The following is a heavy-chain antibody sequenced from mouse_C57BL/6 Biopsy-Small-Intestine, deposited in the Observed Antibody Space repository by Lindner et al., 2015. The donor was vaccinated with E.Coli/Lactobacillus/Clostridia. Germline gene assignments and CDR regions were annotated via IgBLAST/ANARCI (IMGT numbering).Heavy chain of an antibody. D-gene: IGHD2-3*01. CDR1: GYRLISYF. Sequence: VQLQESGPELVKPGASVKISCKASGYRLISYFIHWVKQRPGQGLEWIGWIFPGGDNSKYNEKFKGKATLTADTSSNTAYMQLSGLTSEDSAVYFCARSGDGYYGYFDVWGTGTTVTVSS. V-gene: IGHV1-66*01. CDR3: ARSGDGYYGYFDV. CDR2: IFPGGDNS. J-gene: IGHJ1*03.